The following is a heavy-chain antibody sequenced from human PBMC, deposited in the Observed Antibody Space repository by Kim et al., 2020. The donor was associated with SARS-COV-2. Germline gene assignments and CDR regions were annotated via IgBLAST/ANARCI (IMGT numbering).Heavy chain of an antibody. CDR1: GFTFSSYG. CDR3: ARVGAWELRNYYYYYYGMDV. D-gene: IGHD1-26*01. Sequence: GGSLRLSCAASGFTFSSYGMHWVRQAPGKGLEWVAVISYDGSNKYYADSVKGRFTISRDNSKNTLYLQMNSLRAEDTAVYYCARVGAWELRNYYYYYYGMDVWGQGTTVTVSS. J-gene: IGHJ6*02. CDR2: ISYDGSNK. V-gene: IGHV3-33*05.